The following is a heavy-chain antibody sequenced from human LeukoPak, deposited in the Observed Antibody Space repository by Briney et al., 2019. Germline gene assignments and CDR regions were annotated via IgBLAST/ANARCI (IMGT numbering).Heavy chain of an antibody. Sequence: PSETLSLTCTVSGGSISSYYWGWIRQPPGKGLEWIGSIYYSGSTYYNPSLKSRVTISVDTSKNQFSLKLSSVTAADTAVYYCARQGLNYYDSSGGDIWGQGTMVTVSS. CDR3: ARQGLNYYDSSGGDI. CDR2: IYYSGST. J-gene: IGHJ3*02. CDR1: GGSISSYY. V-gene: IGHV4-39*01. D-gene: IGHD3-22*01.